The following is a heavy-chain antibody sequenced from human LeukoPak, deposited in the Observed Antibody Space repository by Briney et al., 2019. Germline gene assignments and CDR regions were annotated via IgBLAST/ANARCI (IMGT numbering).Heavy chain of an antibody. Sequence: ASVKVSCKASGYTFTGYYMHWVRQAPGQGLEWMGWINPNSGGTNYAQKFQGRVTMTRDTSISTAYMELSRLRSEDTAVYYCARSGDSSGWYDYWGQGTQVTVSS. J-gene: IGHJ4*02. CDR3: ARSGDSSGWYDY. V-gene: IGHV1-2*02. CDR1: GYTFTGYY. CDR2: INPNSGGT. D-gene: IGHD6-19*01.